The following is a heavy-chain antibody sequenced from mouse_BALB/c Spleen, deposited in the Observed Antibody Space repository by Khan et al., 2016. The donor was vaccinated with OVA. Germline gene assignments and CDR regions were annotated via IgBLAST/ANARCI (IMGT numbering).Heavy chain of an antibody. CDR1: GYNIKDIY. CDR3: RISTINA. Sequence: VELQQSGVELVKPAASLKLSCTASGYNIKDIYIHWVKQRPEKGLERIRRTDPANGNTKYDPKFQGKATITADTSSNTAYLQLSSLTSEDTAVYYCRISTINAWGQGTTLTVSS. CDR2: TDPANGNT. J-gene: IGHJ2*01. V-gene: IGHV14-3*02.